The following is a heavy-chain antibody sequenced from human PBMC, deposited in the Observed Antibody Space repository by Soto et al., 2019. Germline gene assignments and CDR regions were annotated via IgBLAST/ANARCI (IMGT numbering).Heavy chain of an antibody. CDR2: IIPISEST. D-gene: IGHD2-2*01. V-gene: IGHV1-69*01. Sequence: QVQLVQSGAEVKKPGSSVKVSCKASGGTFSSYAISWVRQAPGQGLEWMGGIIPISESTNYAQKFQGRVTITADESKSTANMELSSLRSEDTAVYYCARSQGSSTSLEIYHDYYYGMDVWGQGTTVTVSS. CDR1: GGTFSSYA. J-gene: IGHJ6*02. CDR3: ARSQGSSTSLEIYHDYYYGMDV.